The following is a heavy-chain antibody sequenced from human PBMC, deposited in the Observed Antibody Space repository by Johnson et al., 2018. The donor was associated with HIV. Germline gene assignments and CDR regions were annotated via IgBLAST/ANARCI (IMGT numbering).Heavy chain of an antibody. CDR3: TRDHYNFWSGDAFDI. CDR2: ISYDGSNK. CDR1: GFTFSSSA. D-gene: IGHD3-3*01. J-gene: IGHJ3*02. V-gene: IGHV3-30*04. Sequence: QEKLVESGGGVVQPGKSLRLSCAASGFTFSSSAMHWVRQAPGQGLQWVALISYDGSNKYYADSVKGRFTISRDNSKNTLYLQMNSLRAEDTAVYYCTRDHYNFWSGDAFDIWGQGTMVTVSS.